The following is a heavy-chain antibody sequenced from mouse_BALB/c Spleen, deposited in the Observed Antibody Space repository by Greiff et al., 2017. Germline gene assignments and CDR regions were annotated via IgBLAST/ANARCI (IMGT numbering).Heavy chain of an antibody. D-gene: IGHD2-3*01. V-gene: IGHV5-4*02. CDR3: ASLYSDFDV. J-gene: IGHJ1*01. CDR1: GFTFSDYY. CDR2: ISDGGSYT. Sequence: DVMLVESGGGLVKPGGSLKLSCAASGFTFSDYYMYWVRQTPEKRLEWVATISDGGSYTYYPDSVKGRFTISRDNAKNNLYLQMSSLKSEDTAMYYCASLYSDFDVWGAGTTVTVSS.